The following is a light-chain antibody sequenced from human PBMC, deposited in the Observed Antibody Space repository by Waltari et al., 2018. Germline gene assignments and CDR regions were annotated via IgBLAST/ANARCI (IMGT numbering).Light chain of an antibody. V-gene: IGLV3-21*04. J-gene: IGLJ3*02. CDR3: QVWDRNSGHRV. Sequence: SYVLTQPPSVSVAPGKTAGMSCGGKNIGTYSVHWYQQKPGQAPRLVIFYDSDRPSALPVGFSGSNSGNTATLTISRVEAGDEADYYCQVWDRNSGHRVFCGGTKLTVL. CDR2: YDS. CDR1: NIGTYS.